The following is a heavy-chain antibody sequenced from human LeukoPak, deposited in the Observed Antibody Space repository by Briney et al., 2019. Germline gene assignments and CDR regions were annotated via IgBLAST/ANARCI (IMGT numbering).Heavy chain of an antibody. CDR1: GFTFTSSA. Sequence: SVKVSCKASGFTFTSSAMQWVRQARGQRLEWIGWIVVGSGNTNYAQKFQERVTITRDMSTSTAYMELSSLRSEDTAVYYCAAIFYDSSGYYYFDYWGQGTLVTVSS. CDR3: AAIFYDSSGYYYFDY. V-gene: IGHV1-58*02. D-gene: IGHD3-22*01. J-gene: IGHJ4*02. CDR2: IVVGSGNT.